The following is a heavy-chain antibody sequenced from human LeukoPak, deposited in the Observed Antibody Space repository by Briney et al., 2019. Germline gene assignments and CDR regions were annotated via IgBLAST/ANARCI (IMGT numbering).Heavy chain of an antibody. V-gene: IGHV1-2*02. J-gene: IGHJ4*02. Sequence: ASVKVSCKASGYTFTGYYMHWVRQAPGQGLEWMGWINPNSGGTNYAQKFQGRVTMTRDTSISTAYMELSRLRSDDTAVYYCARLTLVGATRSDYWGQGTLVTVSS. CDR3: ARLTLVGATRSDY. CDR1: GYTFTGYY. CDR2: INPNSGGT. D-gene: IGHD1-26*01.